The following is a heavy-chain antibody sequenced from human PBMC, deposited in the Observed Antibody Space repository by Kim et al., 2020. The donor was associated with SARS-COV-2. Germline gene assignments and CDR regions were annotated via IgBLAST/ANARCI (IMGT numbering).Heavy chain of an antibody. CDR3: ASPHSGSYYGSFDY. CDR2: ISYDGSNK. D-gene: IGHD1-26*01. Sequence: GGSLRLSCAASGFTFNSYGMHWVRQAPGKGLEWVAVISYDGSNKYYADTGKGRFTISSDNSKNTLDLQMNSLRAEDTAVYYCASPHSGSYYGSFDYWGQGTLVTVSS. CDR1: GFTFNSYG. J-gene: IGHJ4*02. V-gene: IGHV3-30*03.